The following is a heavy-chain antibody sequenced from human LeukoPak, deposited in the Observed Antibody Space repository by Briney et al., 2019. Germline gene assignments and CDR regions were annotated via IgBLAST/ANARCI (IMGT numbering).Heavy chain of an antibody. D-gene: IGHD3-9*01. J-gene: IGHJ4*02. V-gene: IGHV5-51*01. CDR1: GYSFTSYW. CDR2: IYPGDSDT. Sequence: PGEALKIFCKGAGYSFTSYWIGWGRQMPGKGVEGMVIIYPGDSDTRYSPSFQGQVTISADKSISTAYLQWSSLKASDTAMCYCARSLRYFDWLLSDAPYYFAYWGQGTLVTVSS. CDR3: ARSLRYFDWLLSDAPYYFAY.